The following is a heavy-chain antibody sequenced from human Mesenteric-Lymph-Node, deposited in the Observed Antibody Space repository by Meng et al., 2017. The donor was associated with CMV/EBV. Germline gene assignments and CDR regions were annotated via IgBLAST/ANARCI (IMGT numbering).Heavy chain of an antibody. CDR1: CYSISSGYY. D-gene: IGHD3-9*01. J-gene: IGHJ4*02. V-gene: IGHV4-38-2*02. Sequence: GSLRLSCTVSCYSISSGYYWGWIRQPPGKGLEWIGSIYHSGTTYYNPSLKSRVTISVDTSKNQFSLKLSSVTAADTAVYYCARLVTIFGGAFDYWGQGTLVTVSS. CDR2: IYHSGTT. CDR3: ARLVTIFGGAFDY.